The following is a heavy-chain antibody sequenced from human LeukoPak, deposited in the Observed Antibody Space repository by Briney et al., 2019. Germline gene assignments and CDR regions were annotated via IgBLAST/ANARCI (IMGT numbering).Heavy chain of an antibody. CDR3: AHSPLSGPIDY. D-gene: IGHD1-14*01. CDR2: IYWNDDK. CDR1: GFSLSASGVG. J-gene: IGHJ4*02. V-gene: IGHV2-5*01. Sequence: SGPTLVNPTQTLTLTCTFSGFSLSASGVGVGRIRQPPGKALEWLALIYWNDDKRYSPSLKSRPTITKDTPKNQVVLTMTNMDPVDTATYYCAHSPLSGPIDYWGQGTLVTVSS.